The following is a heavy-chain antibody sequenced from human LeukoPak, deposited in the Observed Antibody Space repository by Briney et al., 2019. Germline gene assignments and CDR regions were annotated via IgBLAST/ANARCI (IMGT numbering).Heavy chain of an antibody. V-gene: IGHV3-23*01. CDR3: ARHYYASQSPFDC. J-gene: IGHJ4*02. D-gene: IGHD3-10*01. CDR2: ISASGAST. Sequence: GGSLRLSCAASGFTFSTHAMGWVRQAPGKGLEWVSGISASGASTYSADSVKGRFTISRDNSKNTLYLQLESLRVEDTAAYYCARHYYASQSPFDCWGQGTLVTVSS. CDR1: GFTFSTHA.